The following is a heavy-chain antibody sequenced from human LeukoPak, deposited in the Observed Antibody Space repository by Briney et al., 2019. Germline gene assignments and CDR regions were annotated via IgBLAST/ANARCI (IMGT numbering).Heavy chain of an antibody. CDR3: ARGDPVDY. D-gene: IGHD3-10*01. V-gene: IGHV3-66*02. CDR1: GFTFSNYW. Sequence: GGSLRLSCAASGFTFSNYWMSWVRQAPGKGLEWVSVIYSGGSTYYADSVKGRFTISRDNSKNTLYLQMNSLRAEDTAVYYCARGDPVDYWGQGTLVTVSS. CDR2: IYSGGST. J-gene: IGHJ4*02.